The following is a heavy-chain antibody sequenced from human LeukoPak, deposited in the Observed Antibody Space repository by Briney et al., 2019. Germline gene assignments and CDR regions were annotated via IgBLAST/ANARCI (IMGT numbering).Heavy chain of an antibody. V-gene: IGHV3-48*03. D-gene: IGHD3-3*01. Sequence: PGGSLRLSCAASGFTFSSYEMNWVRQAPGKGLVWVSYISSSGSTIYYADSVEGRFTISRDNAKNSLYLQMNSLRAEDTAVYYCAREGVYDSWDYWGQGTLVTVSS. CDR3: AREGVYDSWDY. J-gene: IGHJ4*02. CDR1: GFTFSSYE. CDR2: ISSSGSTI.